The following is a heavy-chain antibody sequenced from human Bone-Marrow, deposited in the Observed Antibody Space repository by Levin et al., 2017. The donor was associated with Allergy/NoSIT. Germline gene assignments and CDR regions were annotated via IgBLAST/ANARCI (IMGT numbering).Heavy chain of an antibody. V-gene: IGHV1-24*01. J-gene: IGHJ6*02. CDR3: TRGVMVRLGGVIASYALDV. CDR2: FDPEQGET. Sequence: ASVKVSCRVSGYTFSELSVQWVRQAPGKGLEWMGGFDPEQGETIYAQKFQGRVTMTEDISAETAYVEVSGLRSEDTAMYYCTRGVMVRLGGVIASYALDVWGPGTAVVVS. D-gene: IGHD3-16*02. CDR1: GYTFSELS.